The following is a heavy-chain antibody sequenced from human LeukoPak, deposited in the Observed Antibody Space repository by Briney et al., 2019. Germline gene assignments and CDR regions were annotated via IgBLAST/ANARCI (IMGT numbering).Heavy chain of an antibody. CDR2: MYYSGIT. D-gene: IGHD6-19*01. CDR1: GRSISSYY. Sequence: SETLSLTCTVSGRSISSYYWSWFRQPPGQGLEWIGYMYYSGITNYNPSLKSRVTISVDTSKNQFSLKLSSVTAADTAVYYCARRVAVAGNYYFDYWGQGTLVTVSA. V-gene: IGHV4-59*08. CDR3: ARRVAVAGNYYFDY. J-gene: IGHJ4*02.